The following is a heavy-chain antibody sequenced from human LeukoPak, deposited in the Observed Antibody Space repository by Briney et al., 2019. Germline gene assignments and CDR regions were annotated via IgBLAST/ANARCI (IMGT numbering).Heavy chain of an antibody. CDR2: INAGNGNT. D-gene: IGHD3-10*01. V-gene: IGHV1-3*01. J-gene: IGHJ6*02. CDR3: ARDTMVRGASYYGMDV. Sequence: ASVKVSCKASGYTFTSYAMHWVRQAPGQRLEWMGWINAGNGNTKYSQKFQGRVTITRDTSASTAYMEPSSLRSEDTAVYYCARDTMVRGASYYGMDVWGQGTTVTVSS. CDR1: GYTFTSYA.